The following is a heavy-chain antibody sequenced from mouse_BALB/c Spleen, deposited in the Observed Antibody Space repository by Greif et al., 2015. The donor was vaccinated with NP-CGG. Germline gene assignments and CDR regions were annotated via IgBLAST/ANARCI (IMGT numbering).Heavy chain of an antibody. CDR3: ARHYAHYAMDY. Sequence: VKLQESGPGLVAPSQSLSITCTVSGFSLTGYGVNWVRQPPGKGLEWLGMIWGDGSTDYNSALKSRLSISKDNSKSQVILKMNSLQTDDTARYYCARHYAHYAMDYWGQGTSVTVSS. V-gene: IGHV2-6-7*01. J-gene: IGHJ4*01. CDR1: GFSLTGYG. D-gene: IGHD1-1*02. CDR2: IWGDGST.